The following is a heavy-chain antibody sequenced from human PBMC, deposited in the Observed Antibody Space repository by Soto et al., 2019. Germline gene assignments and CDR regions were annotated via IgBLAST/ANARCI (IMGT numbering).Heavy chain of an antibody. V-gene: IGHV3-23*01. CDR1: GITFSTCT. CDR3: AKDLRGPEAGTWYFDY. Sequence: EVQLLESGGGLVQPGGSLRLSCAASGITFSTCTMGWVRQAPGKGLEWVSSIIASGDITYYADSVKGRFTVSRDNSKSTMFLQMNNLSAEDTAVYYCAKDLRGPEAGTWYFDYWGQGTLVTVSS. J-gene: IGHJ4*02. D-gene: IGHD6-13*01. CDR2: IIASGDIT.